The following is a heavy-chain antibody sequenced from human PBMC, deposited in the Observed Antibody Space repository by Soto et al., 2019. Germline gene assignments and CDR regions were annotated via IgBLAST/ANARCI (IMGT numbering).Heavy chain of an antibody. CDR3: AKDKGRTAIDY. V-gene: IGHV3-30*18. CDR1: GLTFSAAG. CDR2: RANDGRSE. Sequence: QVQQVESVGGVVQPGRTLRLSCAASGLTFSAAGMHWVRQAPDKGLEWVAFRANDGRSESYADSVKGRFTISRDNSQTRLYLQMNGMRAEDTAVYYCAKDKGRTAIDYWGQGTLVSVSS. J-gene: IGHJ4*02.